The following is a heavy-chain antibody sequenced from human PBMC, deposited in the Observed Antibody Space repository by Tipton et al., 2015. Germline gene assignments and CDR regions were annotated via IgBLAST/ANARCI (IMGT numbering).Heavy chain of an antibody. CDR3: ACQDYDSLTRDYQTVDY. J-gene: IGHJ4*02. Sequence: TLSLTCAVSAYSISSDYYWGWIRQPPGKGLEWIGSISHSGNTYYNPSLKSRVTISVDTSKNQFSLKPSSVTAADTAVYYCACQDYDSLTRDYQTVDYWGQGTLVTVSS. V-gene: IGHV4-38-2*01. D-gene: IGHD3-9*01. CDR1: AYSISSDYY. CDR2: ISHSGNT.